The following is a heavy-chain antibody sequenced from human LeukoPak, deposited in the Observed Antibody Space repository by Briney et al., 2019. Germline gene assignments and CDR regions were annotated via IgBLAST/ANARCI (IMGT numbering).Heavy chain of an antibody. J-gene: IGHJ4*02. V-gene: IGHV1-69*13. CDR1: GGTFSSYA. CDR3: ARDLRYGEVPAPMSPFGY. CDR2: IIPMFGTA. D-gene: IGHD2-2*01. Sequence: SMKVSCKASGGTFSSYAISWVRQAPGQGLEWMGGIIPMFGTANYAQKFQGRVTITADEYTSTANMELSSLRSEDTAVYYCARDLRYGEVPAPMSPFGYWGQGTLVTVSS.